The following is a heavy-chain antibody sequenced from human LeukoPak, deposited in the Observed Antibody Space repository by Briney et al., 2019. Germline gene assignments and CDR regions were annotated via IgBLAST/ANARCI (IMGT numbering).Heavy chain of an antibody. V-gene: IGHV1-18*01. J-gene: IGHJ6*03. Sequence: ASVKVSCKASGYTFTTYGISWVRQAPGQGLEWMGWISAYNGNTNYAQKLQGRVTMTTDTSTSTAYMELRSLRSDDTAVYHCARSPGIAAALSYYYYYYYMDVWGKGTTVTVSS. CDR1: GYTFTTYG. CDR2: ISAYNGNT. CDR3: ARSPGIAAALSYYYYYYYMDV. D-gene: IGHD6-13*01.